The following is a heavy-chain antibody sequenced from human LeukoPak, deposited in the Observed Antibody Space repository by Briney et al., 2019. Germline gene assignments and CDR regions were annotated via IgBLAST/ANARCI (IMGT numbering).Heavy chain of an antibody. CDR3: ARVKYGSGSYFDY. CDR2: INQDGSEK. CDR1: GFTFRSYW. Sequence: GGSLRLSCAASGFTFRSYWMTWVRQAPGKGLEWVANINQDGSEKYYVDSVKGRFTFSRDNAKDSLCLQMNSLRAEDTAVYYCARVKYGSGSYFDYWGQGTLVTVSP. J-gene: IGHJ4*02. D-gene: IGHD3-10*01. V-gene: IGHV3-7*01.